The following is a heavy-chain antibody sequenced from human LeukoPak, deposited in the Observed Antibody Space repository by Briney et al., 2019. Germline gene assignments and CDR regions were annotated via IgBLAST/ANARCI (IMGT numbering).Heavy chain of an antibody. CDR3: ASEGTTFSSFDY. CDR1: DASISSYY. D-gene: IGHD1-1*01. V-gene: IGHV4-59*08. CDR2: IYYTGST. J-gene: IGHJ4*02. Sequence: SETLSLTCTVSDASISSYYWSWIRQPPGKGLEWIGYIYYTGSTNYNPSLKSRVTISVDTSKNQFSLKLNSVIATDTAVYYCASEGTTFSSFDYWGQGTLVTVSS.